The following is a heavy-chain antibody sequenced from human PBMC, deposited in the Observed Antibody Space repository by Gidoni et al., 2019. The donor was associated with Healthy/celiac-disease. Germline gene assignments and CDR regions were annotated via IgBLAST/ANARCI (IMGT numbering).Heavy chain of an antibody. V-gene: IGHV3-30*03. CDR2: ISYDGSNK. CDR3: ALIPGACSSTSCYYGDTFDY. Sequence: QVQRVESGGGVVQPGRCLRISCAAAGFTFSSKGMHWVRQAPGKGLEWVAVISYDGSNKYYADSVKGRFTISRDNSKNTLYLQMNSLRAEDTAVYYCALIPGACSSTSCYYGDTFDYWGQGTLVTVSS. D-gene: IGHD2-2*01. J-gene: IGHJ4*02. CDR1: GFTFSSKG.